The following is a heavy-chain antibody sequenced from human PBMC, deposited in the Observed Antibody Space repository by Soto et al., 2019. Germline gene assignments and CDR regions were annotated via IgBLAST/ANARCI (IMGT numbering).Heavy chain of an antibody. CDR2: IIPIFGTA. CDR1: GGTFSSYT. J-gene: IGHJ2*01. CDR3: ARGNHKWLQLGYFDL. V-gene: IGHV1-69*12. Sequence: QVQLVQSGAEVKKPGSSVTVSCKASGGTFSSYTISWVRQAPGQGLEWMGGIIPIFGTANYAQKCQGRVTFTADESTNTAYMELSSLRSENTAVYYCARGNHKWLQLGYFDLWGRGTLVTVSS. D-gene: IGHD5-12*01.